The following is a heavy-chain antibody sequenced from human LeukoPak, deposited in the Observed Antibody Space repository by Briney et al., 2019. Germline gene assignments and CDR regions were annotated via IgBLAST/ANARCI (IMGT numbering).Heavy chain of an antibody. J-gene: IGHJ4*02. CDR1: GFTFSSYA. CDR2: ISSSGSTI. D-gene: IGHD3-9*01. V-gene: IGHV3-48*03. Sequence: GGSLRLSCAASGFTFSSYAMSWVRQAPGKGLEWVSYISSSGSTIYYADSVKGRFTISRDNAKNSLYLQMNSLRAEDTAVYYCARVGYFDWLPNDYWGQGTLVTVSS. CDR3: ARVGYFDWLPNDY.